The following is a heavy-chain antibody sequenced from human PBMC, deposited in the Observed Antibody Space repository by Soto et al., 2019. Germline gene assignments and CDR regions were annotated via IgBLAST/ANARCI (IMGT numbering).Heavy chain of an antibody. D-gene: IGHD3-16*01. Sequence: QGQLEQPGAEVRKPGSSVKVSCKASGGSFSSYAISWVRQAPGQGLEWMGGIVPVLGTSHSAQKFQGRVTFSTDDSTTTAYMELSSLRSEDTAVYYCARDSPGGGYYYGMDVWGQGTTVTVSS. CDR1: GGSFSSYA. CDR3: ARDSPGGGYYYGMDV. CDR2: IVPVLGTS. V-gene: IGHV1-69*01. J-gene: IGHJ6*02.